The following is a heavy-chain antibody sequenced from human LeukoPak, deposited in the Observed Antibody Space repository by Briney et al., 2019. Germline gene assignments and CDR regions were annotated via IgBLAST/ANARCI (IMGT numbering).Heavy chain of an antibody. Sequence: PSETLSLTCTVSGGSVSSGSYYWSWIRQPPGKGLEWIGYIYYSGSTNYNPPLKSRVTISVDTSKNQFSLKLSSVTAADTAVYYCASAYCGGDCYGYYYYYGMDVWGQGTTVTVSS. J-gene: IGHJ6*02. V-gene: IGHV4-61*01. CDR2: IYYSGST. D-gene: IGHD2-21*02. CDR1: GGSVSSGSYY. CDR3: ASAYCGGDCYGYYYYYGMDV.